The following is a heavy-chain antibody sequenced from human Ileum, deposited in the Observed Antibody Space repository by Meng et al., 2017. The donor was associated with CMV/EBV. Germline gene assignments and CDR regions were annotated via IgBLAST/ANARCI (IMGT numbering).Heavy chain of an antibody. D-gene: IGHD7-27*01. J-gene: IGHJ4*02. Sequence: QVQLQQWGAEVLKPSETLSLTHTVSADSFTGYHWTWIRQPPGKGPEWIGEINYRGSIHYNPSLESRVTISLDMSTNQLSLKLNSVTAADTAVYYCVGGNWVSDFWGQGTLVTVSS. CDR2: INYRGSI. V-gene: IGHV4-34*01. CDR1: ADSFTGYH. CDR3: VGGNWVSDF.